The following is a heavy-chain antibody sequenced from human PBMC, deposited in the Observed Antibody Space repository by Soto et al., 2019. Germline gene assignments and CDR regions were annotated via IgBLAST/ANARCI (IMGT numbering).Heavy chain of an antibody. CDR3: AKDLNYYDSSGYPDY. CDR2: IKQDGSGK. D-gene: IGHD3-22*01. J-gene: IGHJ4*02. CDR1: GFTFSNYW. Sequence: PGGSLRFSCAASGFTFSNYWMSWVRQAPGKGLEWMANIKQDGSGKNYVASVKGRFTISRDNAKNSLYLQMNSLRAEDTAVYYCAKDLNYYDSSGYPDYWGQGTLVTVSS. V-gene: IGHV3-7*01.